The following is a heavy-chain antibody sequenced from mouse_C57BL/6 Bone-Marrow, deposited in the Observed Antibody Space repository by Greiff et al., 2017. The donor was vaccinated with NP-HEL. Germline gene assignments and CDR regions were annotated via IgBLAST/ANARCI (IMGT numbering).Heavy chain of an antibody. Sequence: QVQLQHPGAELVKPGASVKMSCKASGYTFTSYWITWVKQRPGQGLEWIGDIYPGSGSTNYNEKFKSKATLTVDTSSSTAYMQLSSLTSEDSAVYYCARSEFRYYYGSSYNYFDYWGQGTTLTVSS. CDR3: ARSEFRYYYGSSYNYFDY. J-gene: IGHJ2*01. D-gene: IGHD1-1*01. CDR2: IYPGSGST. CDR1: GYTFTSYW. V-gene: IGHV1-55*01.